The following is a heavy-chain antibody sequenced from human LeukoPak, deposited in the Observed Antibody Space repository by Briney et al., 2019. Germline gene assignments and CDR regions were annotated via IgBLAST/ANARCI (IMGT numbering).Heavy chain of an antibody. CDR1: GFTYSSYN. CDR2: ISHSSSYI. V-gene: IGHV3-21*01. D-gene: IGHD2-15*01. CDR3: ARGDCPTPSRFFFDY. Sequence: PGGSLRLSCAASGFTYSSYNMNWVRQAPGKGLEWVSSISHSSSYIYYADSVKGRFTISRDNAKNSLYPQMTRLRAEDTALYYCARGDCPTPSRFFFDYWGQEPLVTVPS. J-gene: IGHJ4*02.